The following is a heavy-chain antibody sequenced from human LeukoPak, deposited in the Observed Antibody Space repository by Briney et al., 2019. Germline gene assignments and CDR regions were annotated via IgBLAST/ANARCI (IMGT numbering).Heavy chain of an antibody. V-gene: IGHV1-69*01. D-gene: IGHD5-18*01. CDR1: GGTFSSNT. CDR3: AVGGYSYGWYYFDY. J-gene: IGHJ4*02. CDR2: IIPIFGTA. Sequence: GSSVKVSCKASGGTFSSNTISWVQQAPGQGLEWMGGIIPIFGTANYAQKFQGRVTITADESTSTAYMELSSLRSEDTAVYYCAVGGYSYGWYYFDYWGQGTLVTVSS.